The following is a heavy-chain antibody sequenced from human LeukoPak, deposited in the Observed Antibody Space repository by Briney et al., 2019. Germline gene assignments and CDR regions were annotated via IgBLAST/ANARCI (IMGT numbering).Heavy chain of an antibody. Sequence: SETLSLTCTVSGGSISSYYWSWIRQPPGKGLEWIGYIYYSGSTNYNPSLKSRVTISVDTSKNQFSLKLSSVTAADTAVYYCAREITMVRGVRAFDYWAREPWSPSPQ. CDR2: IYYSGST. CDR1: GGSISSYY. CDR3: AREITMVRGVRAFDY. D-gene: IGHD3-10*01. V-gene: IGHV4-59*01. J-gene: IGHJ4*02.